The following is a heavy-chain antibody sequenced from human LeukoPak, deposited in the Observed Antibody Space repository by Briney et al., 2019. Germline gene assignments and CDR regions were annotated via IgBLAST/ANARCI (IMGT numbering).Heavy chain of an antibody. CDR3: AREVVVMDPDAFDI. V-gene: IGHV4-39*07. D-gene: IGHD3-22*01. CDR2: IYYSGST. Sequence: PSGTLSLTCTVSGGSISSSSYYWGWIRQPPGKGLEWIGSIYYSGSTYYNPSLKSRVTISVDTSKNQFSLKLSSVTAADTAVYYCAREVVVMDPDAFDIWGQGTMVTVSS. J-gene: IGHJ3*02. CDR1: GGSISSSSYY.